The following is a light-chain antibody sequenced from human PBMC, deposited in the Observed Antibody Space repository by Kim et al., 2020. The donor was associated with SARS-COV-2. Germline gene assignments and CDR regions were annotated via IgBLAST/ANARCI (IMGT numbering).Light chain of an antibody. CDR2: LNSDGSH. Sequence: ASVKLTCTLSSGHRSYAIEWHQQQPEKGPRYLMKLNSDGSHSKGDGIPDRFSGSSSGAERYLTISSLQSEDEADYYCQTWGTGIVVFGGGTQLTVL. CDR3: QTWGTGIVV. J-gene: IGLJ2*01. CDR1: SGHRSYA. V-gene: IGLV4-69*01.